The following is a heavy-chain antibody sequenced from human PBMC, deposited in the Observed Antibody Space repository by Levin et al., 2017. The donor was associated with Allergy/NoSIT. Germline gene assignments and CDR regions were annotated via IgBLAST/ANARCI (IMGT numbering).Heavy chain of an antibody. CDR2: IIFGTP. J-gene: IGHJ4*01. V-gene: IGHV1-69*01. D-gene: IGHD3-16*01. Sequence: GGSLRLSCRTSGGTFSGHGIIWVRQAPGQGLEWMGEIIFGTPNYARKFQGRVAMTADESLTTTYMELTSGRSEDTAVYYCASGRPSPYMWGQGTLITVSS. CDR3: ASGRPSPYM. CDR1: GGTFSGHG.